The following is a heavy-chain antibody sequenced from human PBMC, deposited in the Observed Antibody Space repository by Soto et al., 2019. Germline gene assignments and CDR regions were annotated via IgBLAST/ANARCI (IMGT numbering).Heavy chain of an antibody. CDR1: GFTFSSYA. J-gene: IGHJ5*02. D-gene: IGHD1-1*01. CDR3: AKAGTPRLEAPFDP. V-gene: IGHV3-23*01. Sequence: PGGSLRLSCAASGFTFSSYAMSWVRQAPGKGLEWVSAISGSGGSTYYADSVKGRFTISRDNSKNTLYLQMNSLRAGDTAVYYCAKAGTPRLEAPFDPWGQGTLVTVSS. CDR2: ISGSGGST.